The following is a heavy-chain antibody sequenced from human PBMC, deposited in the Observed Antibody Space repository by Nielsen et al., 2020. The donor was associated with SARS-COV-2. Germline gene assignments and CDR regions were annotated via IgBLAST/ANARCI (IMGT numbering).Heavy chain of an antibody. V-gene: IGHV1-2*06. Sequence: WVRQAPGQGLEWMGRINPNSGGTNDAQKFQGRVTMTRDTSISTAYMELSRLRSDHTAVYYCARIPDCSSTSCYNDGMDVWGQGTTVTVSS. J-gene: IGHJ6*02. CDR2: INPNSGGT. D-gene: IGHD2-2*02. CDR3: ARIPDCSSTSCYNDGMDV.